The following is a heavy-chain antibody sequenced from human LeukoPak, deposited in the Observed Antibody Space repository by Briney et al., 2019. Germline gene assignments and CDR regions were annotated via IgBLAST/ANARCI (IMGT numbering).Heavy chain of an antibody. D-gene: IGHD6-13*01. V-gene: IGHV3-23*01. J-gene: IGHJ4*02. CDR1: GFTFSSYA. CDR3: GRGRQLAFDY. CDR2: ISGNGGST. Sequence: GGSLRLSCAVSGFTFSSYAMSWVRQAPGKGLEWVSTISGNGGSTYYADSVKGRFTISRDNSKNTLYLQMDSLRAEDTAVYYCGRGRQLAFDYWGQGTLVTVSS.